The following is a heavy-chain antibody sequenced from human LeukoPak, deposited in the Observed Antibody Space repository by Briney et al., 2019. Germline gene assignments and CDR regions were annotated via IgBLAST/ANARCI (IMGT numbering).Heavy chain of an antibody. CDR3: ARVYYYDSSGYYGYYYYGMDV. D-gene: IGHD3-22*01. CDR2: IYYSGST. J-gene: IGHJ6*02. Sequence: SETLSLTCTVSGGSISSYYWSWIRQPPGKGLEWIGSIYYSGSTNYNPSLKSRVTISVDTSKNQFSLKLSSVTAADTAVYYCARVYYYDSSGYYGYYYYGMDVWGQGTTVTVSS. V-gene: IGHV4-59*12. CDR1: GGSISSYY.